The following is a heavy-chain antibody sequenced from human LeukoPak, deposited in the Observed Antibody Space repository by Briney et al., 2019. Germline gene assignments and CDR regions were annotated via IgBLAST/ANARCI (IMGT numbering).Heavy chain of an antibody. CDR2: IRYDGSNK. CDR3: ANGGLIAEQLYNYYYYMDV. CDR1: GFTFSSYG. D-gene: IGHD3-16*02. V-gene: IGHV3-30*02. J-gene: IGHJ6*03. Sequence: GGSLRLSCAASGFTFSSYGMHWVRQAPGKGLKWVAFIRYDGSNKYYADSVKGRFTISRDNSKNTLYLQMNSLTTEDTAVYYCANGGLIAEQLYNYYYYMDVWGKGTTVTVSS.